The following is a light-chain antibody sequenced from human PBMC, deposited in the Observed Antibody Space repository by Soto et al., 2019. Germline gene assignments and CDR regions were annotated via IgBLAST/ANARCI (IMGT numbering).Light chain of an antibody. V-gene: IGKV1-5*03. CDR1: QRISSW. Sequence: DIQMTQSPSTLSASVGDRVTINGRASQRISSWLAWYQQKPWKAPNLLIYKESSLENVFPSKFSGSGSGTEFTLTISSLQTDDVAKYNCQQFNSYPGTLGQETQVDIK. CDR3: QQFNSYPGT. J-gene: IGKJ1*01. CDR2: KES.